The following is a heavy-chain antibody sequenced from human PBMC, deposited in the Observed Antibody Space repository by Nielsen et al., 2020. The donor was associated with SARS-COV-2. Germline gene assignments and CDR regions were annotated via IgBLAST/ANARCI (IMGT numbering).Heavy chain of an antibody. V-gene: IGHV3-74*01. CDR1: GFTFSSYW. CDR3: ARNPGAGFDY. J-gene: IGHJ4*02. D-gene: IGHD7-27*01. CDR2: INSDGSST. Sequence: GESLKISCAASGFTFSSYWMHWVRQAPGKGLVWVSRINSDGSSTSYADSVKGRFTISRDNAKNTLYLQMNSLRAEDTAVYYCARNPGAGFDYWGQGTLVTVSS.